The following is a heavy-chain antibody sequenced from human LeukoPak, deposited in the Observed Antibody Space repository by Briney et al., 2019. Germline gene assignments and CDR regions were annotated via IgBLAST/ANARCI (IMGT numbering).Heavy chain of an antibody. CDR3: ARVFQDAFDI. J-gene: IGHJ3*02. CDR1: GGSISSGGYS. V-gene: IGHV4-30-2*01. Sequence: SQTLSLTCAVSGGSISSGGYSWSWIRQPPGKGLEWIGFIYHSGSTYYNPSLKSRVTISVDRSKNQFSLNLSSVTAADTAVYYCARVFQDAFDIWGQGTMVTVSS. CDR2: IYHSGST.